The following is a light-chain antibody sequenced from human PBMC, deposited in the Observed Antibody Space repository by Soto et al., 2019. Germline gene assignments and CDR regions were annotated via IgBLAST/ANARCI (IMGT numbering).Light chain of an antibody. CDR3: VLYMGSGISV. J-gene: IGLJ2*01. V-gene: IGLV8-61*01. Sequence: QTVVTQEPSFSVSPGGTVTLTCGLSSGSVSTSYFPSWYQQTPGQAPRTLIYNPQTRSSGVPDRFSGSILGNKAALTITGAQADDESDYYCVLYMGSGISVFGGGTKVTVL. CDR1: SGSVSTSYF. CDR2: NPQ.